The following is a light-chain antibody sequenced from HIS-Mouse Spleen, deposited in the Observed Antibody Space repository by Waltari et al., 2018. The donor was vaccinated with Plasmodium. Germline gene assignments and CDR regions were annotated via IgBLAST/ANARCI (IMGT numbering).Light chain of an antibody. V-gene: IGKV3-15*01. CDR2: GAS. CDR1: RSVSSN. Sequence: VMTQSPATLSVSPGERATLSCRASRSVSSNLAWYQQKPGQAPRLLIYGASTRATGIPARFSGSGSGTEFTLTISSLQSEDFAVYYCQQYNNWSFTFGPGTKVDIK. J-gene: IGKJ3*01. CDR3: QQYNNWSFT.